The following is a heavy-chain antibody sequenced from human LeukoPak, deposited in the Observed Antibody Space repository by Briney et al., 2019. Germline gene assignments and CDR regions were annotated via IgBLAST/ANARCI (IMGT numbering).Heavy chain of an antibody. CDR3: ARGPVVGITGTTTRYYYYMDI. Sequence: GAGVPVTCQASGYTYTGYYVHWVGQPPAQGVEGMGWINYHSGGTNYAQEFQGGVTITRDTPISTAYTELRRLISDDTAVYDCARGPVVGITGTTTRYYYYMDIWGKGTTVTVSS. CDR2: INYHSGGT. J-gene: IGHJ6*03. V-gene: IGHV1-2*02. D-gene: IGHD1-7*01. CDR1: GYTYTGYY.